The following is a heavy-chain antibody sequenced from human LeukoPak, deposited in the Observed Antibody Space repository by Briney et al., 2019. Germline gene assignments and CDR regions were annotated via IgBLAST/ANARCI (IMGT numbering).Heavy chain of an antibody. CDR1: GFTFSGSA. J-gene: IGHJ6*02. CDR3: ARVPGPDSYGYFVYGMDV. Sequence: GSLRLSCAASGFTFSGSAMHWVRQASGKGLEWVSRIRSKANSYATAYAASVKGRFTISRDDSKNTLYLQMNSLRAEDTAVYYCARVPGPDSYGYFVYGMDVWGQGTTVTVSS. V-gene: IGHV3-73*01. D-gene: IGHD5-18*01. CDR2: IRSKANSYAT.